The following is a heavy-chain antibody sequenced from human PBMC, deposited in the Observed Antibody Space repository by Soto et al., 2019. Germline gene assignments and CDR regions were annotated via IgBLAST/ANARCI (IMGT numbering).Heavy chain of an antibody. CDR3: ARRILRSGYSYAPVSPGYYFDY. Sequence: ETLSLTCAVYGGSFSGYYWSWIRQPPGEGLEWIGEINHSGSTNYNPSLKRRVTISVDTSKNQFSLKLSSVTAADTAVYYCARRILRSGYSYAPVSPGYYFDYWGQGTLVTVSS. CDR1: GGSFSGYY. CDR2: INHSGST. V-gene: IGHV4-34*01. D-gene: IGHD5-18*01. J-gene: IGHJ4*02.